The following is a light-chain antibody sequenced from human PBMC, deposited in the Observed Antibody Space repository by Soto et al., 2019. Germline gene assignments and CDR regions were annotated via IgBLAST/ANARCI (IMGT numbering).Light chain of an antibody. CDR2: DVN. V-gene: IGLV2-11*01. Sequence: QSALTQPRSVSGSPGQSVTISCTGTSSDVGGYNYVSWYQQHPGKAPKLMIYDVNKWPSGVPDRFSGSKSGNTASLTISGLHAEDEADYHCCSYAGSHTPRVFGGGTKVTVL. CDR3: CSYAGSHTPRV. CDR1: SSDVGGYNY. J-gene: IGLJ3*02.